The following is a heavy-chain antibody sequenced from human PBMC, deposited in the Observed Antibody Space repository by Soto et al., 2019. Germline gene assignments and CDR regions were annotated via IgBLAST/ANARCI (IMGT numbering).Heavy chain of an antibody. CDR3: AIPTRHFCTPDI. CDR2: VHHTGRSGST. V-gene: IGHV4-4*02. D-gene: IGHD3-3*02. CDR1: GGSITSYDW. J-gene: IGHJ3*02. Sequence: SETLSLTFAVSGGSITSYDWWTWFRQSPGKGLEWIGEVHHTGRSGSTNYNPSLRSRTSISIDTSKNQFSLRLYSVTAADTAMYYCAIPTRHFCTPDIWGQGTTVTVSS.